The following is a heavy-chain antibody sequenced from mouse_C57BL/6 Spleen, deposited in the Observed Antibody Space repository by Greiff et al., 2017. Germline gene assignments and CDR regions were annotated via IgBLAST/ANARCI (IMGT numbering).Heavy chain of an antibody. J-gene: IGHJ4*01. V-gene: IGHV1-80*01. Sequence: VQLQQSGAELVKPGASVKISCKASGYAFSSYWMNWVKQRPGKGLEWIGQIYPGDGDTNYNGKFKGKATQTADKSSSTAYMQLSSLTSEDSAVYFCARDGYYGNYAMDYWGQGTSVTVSS. CDR3: ARDGYYGNYAMDY. CDR2: IYPGDGDT. CDR1: GYAFSSYW. D-gene: IGHD2-3*01.